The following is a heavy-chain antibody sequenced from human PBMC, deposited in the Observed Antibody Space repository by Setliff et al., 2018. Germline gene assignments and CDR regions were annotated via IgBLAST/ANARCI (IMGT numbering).Heavy chain of an antibody. Sequence: SETLSLTCAVSGYSISSGYYWGWIRQPPGKGLEWIGSIYHSGSTYYNPSLESRVTISVDTSKNQFSLKLSSVTAADTAVYYCARVKGGRGFGELLSNWFDPWGQGTLVTVSS. D-gene: IGHD3-10*01. V-gene: IGHV4-38-2*01. CDR1: GYSISSGYY. J-gene: IGHJ5*02. CDR3: ARVKGGRGFGELLSNWFDP. CDR2: IYHSGST.